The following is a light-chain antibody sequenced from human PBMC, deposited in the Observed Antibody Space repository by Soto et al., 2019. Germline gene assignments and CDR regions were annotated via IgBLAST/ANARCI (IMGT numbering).Light chain of an antibody. Sequence: QYVLTQPPSVSGAPGQRVTISCTGSSNNIGAGYDVHWYQQLPGTAPKLLIYDDSNRPSGVPDRFSGSKSGTSASLAITGLQAEDEADYYCQSYDSSLSGYVFGTGTKLTVL. J-gene: IGLJ1*01. CDR1: SNNIGAGYD. CDR3: QSYDSSLSGYV. CDR2: DDS. V-gene: IGLV1-40*01.